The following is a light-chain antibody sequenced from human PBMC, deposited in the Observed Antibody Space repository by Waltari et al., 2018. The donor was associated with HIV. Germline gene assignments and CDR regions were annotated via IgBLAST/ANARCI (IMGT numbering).Light chain of an antibody. CDR3: SSYTRNNMV. CDR1: SRDVGGYNY. J-gene: IGLJ1*01. V-gene: IGLV2-14*01. CDR2: EIS. Sequence: QSALTQSASVSGSTGQSITLSCTGTSRDVGGYNYVSWYQQHPGKVPKLMMSEISNRPSGNSILFSGPKSGNTASLTISGRQAEDEADNYCSSYTRNNMVFGNGTKVTVL.